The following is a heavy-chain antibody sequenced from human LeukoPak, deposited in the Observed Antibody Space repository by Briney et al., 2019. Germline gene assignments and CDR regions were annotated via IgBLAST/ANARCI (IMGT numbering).Heavy chain of an antibody. CDR1: GGSISSYY. J-gene: IGHJ2*01. V-gene: IGHV4-59*01. CDR2: IYYSGST. D-gene: IGHD3-10*01. Sequence: SETLSLTCTVSGGSISSYYWSWIRQPPGKGLEWIGYIYYSGSTNYNPSLKSRVTISVETSKNQFSLKLSSVTAADTAVYYCARVLGGPPAGWYFDLWGRGTLVTVSS. CDR3: ARVLGGPPAGWYFDL.